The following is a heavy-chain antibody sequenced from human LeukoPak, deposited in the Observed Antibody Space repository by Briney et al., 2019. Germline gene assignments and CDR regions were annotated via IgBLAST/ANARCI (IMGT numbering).Heavy chain of an antibody. CDR3: ARGTDIVVVVAANWFDP. CDR1: AGXFSGYY. J-gene: IGHJ5*02. D-gene: IGHD2-15*01. V-gene: IGHV4-34*01. CDR2: INHSGST. Sequence: SETLSLTCAVXAGXFSGYYWSWIRQPPGKGLEWIGEINHSGSTNYNPSLKSRVTISVDTSKNQFSLKLSSVTAADTAVYYCARGTDIVVVVAANWFDPWGQGTLVTVSS.